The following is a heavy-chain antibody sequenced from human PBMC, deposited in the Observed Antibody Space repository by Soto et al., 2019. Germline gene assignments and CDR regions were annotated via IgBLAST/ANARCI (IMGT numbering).Heavy chain of an antibody. V-gene: IGHV3-23*01. CDR1: GFTFSSYA. J-gene: IGHJ5*02. CDR3: AKDPTNYDILRAVWFDP. Sequence: GGSLRLSCAASGFTFSSYAMSWVRQAPGKGLEWVSTISGSGGSTYYADAVKGRFTISRDNSKNTLYLQMNSLRAEDTAVYYCAKDPTNYDILRAVWFDPWGQGTLVTVSS. CDR2: ISGSGGST. D-gene: IGHD3-9*01.